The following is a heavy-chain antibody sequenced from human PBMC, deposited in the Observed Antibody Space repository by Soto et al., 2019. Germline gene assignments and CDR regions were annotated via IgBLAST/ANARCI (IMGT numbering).Heavy chain of an antibody. CDR1: GYTFTNYA. Sequence: QVQLVQSGAEVKKPGASVKVSCKASGYTFTNYAISCVRQAPGQGLEWMGRISAYNGDTNYAQMVQGRVTMTTDTSTSTAYMELRSLRSDDTAVYYCARPQRTTYSSIYYFDYWGQGTLVTVSS. CDR2: ISAYNGDT. V-gene: IGHV1-18*01. D-gene: IGHD2-21*01. CDR3: ARPQRTTYSSIYYFDY. J-gene: IGHJ4*02.